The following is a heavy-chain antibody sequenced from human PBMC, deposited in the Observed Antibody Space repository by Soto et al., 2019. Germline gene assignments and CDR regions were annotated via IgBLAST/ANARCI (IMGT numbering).Heavy chain of an antibody. V-gene: IGHV1-8*01. CDR3: ARVPSWYYYDSSGYYALAFDI. Sequence: GASVKVSCKASGYTFTSYDINWVRQATGQGLEWMGWMNPNSGNTGYAQKFQGRVTMTRNTSISTAYMELSSLRSEDTAVYYCARVPSWYYYDSSGYYALAFDIWGLGIMVTVPS. CDR1: GYTFTSYD. CDR2: MNPNSGNT. J-gene: IGHJ3*02. D-gene: IGHD3-22*01.